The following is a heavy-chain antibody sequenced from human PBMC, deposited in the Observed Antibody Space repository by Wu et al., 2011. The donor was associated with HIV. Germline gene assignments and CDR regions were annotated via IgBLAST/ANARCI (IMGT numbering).Heavy chain of an antibody. V-gene: IGHV1-2*02. CDR2: INPNSGGT. CDR1: GGSFRTFA. Sequence: QVQLVQSGAEMRKPGSSVKVSCQASGGSFRTFAINWVRQAPGQGLEWMGWINPNSGGTNYAQKFQGRVTMTRDTSISTAYMEMRRLRSDDTAXYYCARDYYDNSGYYYYYYGMDVWGLGTTVTVSS. D-gene: IGHD3-22*01. J-gene: IGHJ6*02. CDR3: ARDYYDNSGYYYYYYGMDV.